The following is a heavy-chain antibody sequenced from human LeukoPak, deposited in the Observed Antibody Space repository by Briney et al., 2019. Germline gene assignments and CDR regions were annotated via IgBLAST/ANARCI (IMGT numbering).Heavy chain of an antibody. CDR2: TLGSGGST. Sequence: GASLRLSCAASGFTFSNYAMSWVRQAPGKGLEWVSATLGSGGSTYYADSVKGRFTVSRDNSKSTLYLQMNSLRAEDTALYYCAKWGDYDVLTGYYVPGYWGQGTLVTVSS. CDR1: GFTFSNYA. J-gene: IGHJ4*02. V-gene: IGHV3-23*01. D-gene: IGHD3-9*01. CDR3: AKWGDYDVLTGYYVPGY.